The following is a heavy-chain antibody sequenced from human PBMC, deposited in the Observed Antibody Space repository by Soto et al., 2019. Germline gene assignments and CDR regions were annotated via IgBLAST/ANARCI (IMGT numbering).Heavy chain of an antibody. CDR1: GNSFSSNTAS. CDR2: TYFRSKWYN. CDR3: AKGDNLGPKTGYAFDP. D-gene: IGHD5-12*01. V-gene: IGHV6-1*01. Sequence: PXHTLSLTFAISGNSFSSNTASWNWIRQSPSTGLEWLGRTYFRSKWYNDYAVSVKSRIIINPDTSKSQFSLQLNSVTPEDTAVYFCAKGDNLGPKTGYAFDPWGQGIMVTGSS. J-gene: IGHJ5*02.